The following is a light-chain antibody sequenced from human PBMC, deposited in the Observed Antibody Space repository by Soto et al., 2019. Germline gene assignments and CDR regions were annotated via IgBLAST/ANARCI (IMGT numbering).Light chain of an antibody. CDR2: AAS. CDR1: QSVGNN. Sequence: EIVLTQSPAALSVSPGERVTLSCRASQSVGNNLAWYQQRPGQGPRLLIYAASDRATDIPVRFSGSGSGTEFTLTISSLQSEDFAVYYWQQYNNWPPWTLGRGTKVEI. V-gene: IGKV3-15*01. J-gene: IGKJ1*01. CDR3: QQYNNWPPWT.